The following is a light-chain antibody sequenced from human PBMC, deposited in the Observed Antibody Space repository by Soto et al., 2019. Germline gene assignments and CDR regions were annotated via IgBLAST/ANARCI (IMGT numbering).Light chain of an antibody. J-gene: IGKJ4*01. CDR1: QNIERW. Sequence: DIQMTQSPSTLSASVGDRVTITCRASQNIERWLAWYQQKPGKAPKLLLYDVSSLESGVPSRFSGSGSGTEFTLTISSLQPDDFATYHCQQYKSYPLTFGGGTKVDIK. CDR3: QQYKSYPLT. V-gene: IGKV1-5*01. CDR2: DVS.